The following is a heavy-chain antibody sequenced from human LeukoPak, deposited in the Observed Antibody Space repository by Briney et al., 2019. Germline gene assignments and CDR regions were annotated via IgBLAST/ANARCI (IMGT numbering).Heavy chain of an antibody. V-gene: IGHV3-9*01. D-gene: IGHD6-13*01. J-gene: IGHJ4*02. CDR1: GFTFSSYA. Sequence: GGSLRLSCAASGFTFSSYAMSWVRQAPGKGLEWVSGISWNSGSIGYADSVKGRFTISRDNAKNTLYLQMNSLRAEDTAVYYCASLPRYSDTFDYWGQGTLVTVSS. CDR2: ISWNSGSI. CDR3: ASLPRYSDTFDY.